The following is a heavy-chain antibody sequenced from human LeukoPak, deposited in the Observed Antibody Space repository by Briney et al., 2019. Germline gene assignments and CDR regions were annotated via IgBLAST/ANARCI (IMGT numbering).Heavy chain of an antibody. Sequence: GGSLRLSCAASGFTVSSNYVSWVRQAPGKGLEWVSIIYSGGSTFYADSVKGRFTVSRDNSKNTLYLQMNSLRAEDTAVYYCARSLDIIAVAGTTTDYWGQGTLVTVSS. J-gene: IGHJ4*02. CDR1: GFTVSSNY. D-gene: IGHD6-19*01. V-gene: IGHV3-53*05. CDR2: IYSGGST. CDR3: ARSLDIIAVAGTTTDY.